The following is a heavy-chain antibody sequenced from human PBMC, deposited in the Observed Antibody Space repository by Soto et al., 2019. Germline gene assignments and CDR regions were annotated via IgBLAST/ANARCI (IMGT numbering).Heavy chain of an antibody. CDR3: ARDQGYSSGWYYYYYGMDV. V-gene: IGHV4-39*07. CDR1: GVSLSSSSYY. Sequence: SETLSPTCTVSGVSLSSSSYYLGWVRQPPGKGLEWIGYIYYSGSTNYNPSLKSRVTISVDTSKNQFSLKLSSVTAADTAVYYCARDQGYSSGWYYYYYGMDVWGQGTTVTVSS. D-gene: IGHD6-19*01. J-gene: IGHJ6*02. CDR2: IYYSGST.